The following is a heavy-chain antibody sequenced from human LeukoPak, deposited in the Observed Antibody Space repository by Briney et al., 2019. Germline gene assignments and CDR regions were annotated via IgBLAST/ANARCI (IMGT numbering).Heavy chain of an antibody. Sequence: GGSLRLSCAASGFTFSNYGMHWVRQAPGKGLEWVAVIWYDGSNKYYGDSVKGRFTISRDNSKNTLYLQMNSLRAEDTAVYYCAADMGAIGYWGQGTLVTVSS. J-gene: IGHJ4*02. CDR1: GFTFSNYG. CDR3: AADMGAIGY. V-gene: IGHV3-33*01. D-gene: IGHD1-26*01. CDR2: IWYDGSNK.